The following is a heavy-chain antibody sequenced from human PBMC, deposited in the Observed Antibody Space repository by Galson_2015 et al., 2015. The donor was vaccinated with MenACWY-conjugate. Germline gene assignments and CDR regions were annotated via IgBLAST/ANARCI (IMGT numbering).Heavy chain of an antibody. Sequence: SLRLSCAASGFTLSNYAMSWVRQVPGKGLEWVSAISGSPGSTYYADSVKGRFTISRDNSKNTLYLQMNSLRAEDTAVYYCAKLTRYTSGWYQEAQTGDDWGQGTLVTVSS. CDR2: ISGSPGST. J-gene: IGHJ4*02. D-gene: IGHD6-19*01. CDR1: GFTLSNYA. V-gene: IGHV3-23*01. CDR3: AKLTRYTSGWYQEAQTGDD.